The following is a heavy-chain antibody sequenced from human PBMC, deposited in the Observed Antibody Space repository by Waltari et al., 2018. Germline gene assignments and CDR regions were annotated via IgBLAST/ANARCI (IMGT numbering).Heavy chain of an antibody. V-gene: IGHV1-69*05. D-gene: IGHD3-10*01. CDR1: GGTFGSYA. CDR3: ATLKRGRLWFWELPRGDAFDI. J-gene: IGHJ3*02. Sequence: QVQLEQCGAEVKKPGSSVKVSCEASGGTFGSYAISWVRQARGQGGEWMGGIIPIFGTANYAQKFQGSVTITTDESTSTAYLELSSLRSADTAVYSCATLKRGRLWFWELPRGDAFDIWGQGTMVTVSS. CDR2: IIPIFGTA.